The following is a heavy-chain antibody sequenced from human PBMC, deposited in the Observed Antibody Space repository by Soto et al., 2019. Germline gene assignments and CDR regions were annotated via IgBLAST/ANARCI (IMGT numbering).Heavy chain of an antibody. Sequence: QVQLVQSGAEVKKPGASVKVSCKASGYAFSQFYIHWMRQAPGQGLEWMGWINPNSGRTKFAQNFQGWVTMSRDTSIKTVYMELSGLRSDATAVYYGARESEESTAALDYHYFYMDVWGKGTTVTVSS. J-gene: IGHJ6*03. D-gene: IGHD4-17*01. CDR2: INPNSGRT. V-gene: IGHV1-2*04. CDR1: GYAFSQFY. CDR3: ARESEESTAALDYHYFYMDV.